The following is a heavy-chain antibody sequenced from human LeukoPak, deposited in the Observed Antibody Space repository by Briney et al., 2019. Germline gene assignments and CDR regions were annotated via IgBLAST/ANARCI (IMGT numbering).Heavy chain of an antibody. CDR2: MNPNSGNT. CDR3: ARGSSGWYGDDY. Sequence: GASVKVSCKASGYTFTSYGISWVRQATGQGLEWMGWMNPNSGNTGYAQKFQGRVTMTRNTSISTAYMELSSLRSEDTAVYYCARGSSGWYGDDYWGQGTLVTVSS. D-gene: IGHD6-19*01. CDR1: GYTFTSYG. J-gene: IGHJ4*02. V-gene: IGHV1-8*02.